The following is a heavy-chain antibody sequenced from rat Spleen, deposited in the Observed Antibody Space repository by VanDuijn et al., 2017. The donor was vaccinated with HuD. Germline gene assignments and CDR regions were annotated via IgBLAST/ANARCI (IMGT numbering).Heavy chain of an antibody. CDR2: INYDSDST. CDR1: GFTFSNYG. CDR3: TRDRILRSTGFDY. D-gene: IGHD1-6*01. V-gene: IGHV5-29*01. J-gene: IGHJ2*01. Sequence: EVQLVESGGGLVQPGRSLKLSCAASGFTFSNYGMAWVRQAPTKGLEWVATINYDSDSTYYRNSVKGRFTISRDNAKSSLYLQMDSLRSEDTATYYCTRDRILRSTGFDYWGQGVMVTVSS.